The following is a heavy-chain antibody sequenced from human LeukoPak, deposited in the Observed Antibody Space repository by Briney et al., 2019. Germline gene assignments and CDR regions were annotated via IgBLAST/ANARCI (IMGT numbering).Heavy chain of an antibody. CDR2: INSDGSST. Sequence: PGGSLRLSCAASGFTFSSYWMHWVRQAPGKGLVWVSRINSDGSSTSYADSVKGRFTISRDNAKNTLYLQMNSLRAEDTAVYYCARGGFYYDSSGYLDYWGRGTLVTVSS. D-gene: IGHD3-22*01. J-gene: IGHJ4*02. CDR1: GFTFSSYW. V-gene: IGHV3-74*01. CDR3: ARGGFYYDSSGYLDY.